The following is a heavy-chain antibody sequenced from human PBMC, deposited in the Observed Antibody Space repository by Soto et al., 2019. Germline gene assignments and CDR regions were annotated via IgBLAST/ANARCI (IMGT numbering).Heavy chain of an antibody. V-gene: IGHV4-4*02. CDR2: IYHSGST. J-gene: IGHJ4*02. Sequence: QVQLQESGPGLVKPSGTLSLTCAVSGGSISSSNWWSWVRQPPGKGLEWIGEIYHSGSTNYNPSLKSRVTMSVDKSKNQFALMLISVTAADTAVYYCARVPRAAAGTDWGQGTLVTVSS. CDR1: GGSISSSNW. CDR3: ARVPRAAAGTD. D-gene: IGHD6-13*01.